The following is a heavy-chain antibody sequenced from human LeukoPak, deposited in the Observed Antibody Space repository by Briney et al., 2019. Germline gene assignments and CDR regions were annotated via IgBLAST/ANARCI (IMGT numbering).Heavy chain of an antibody. CDR3: VTGSGWRFDY. CDR1: GFTFRTYG. D-gene: IGHD6-19*01. CDR2: LWFDGSHQ. Sequence: GGSLRLSCAASGFTFRTYGMHWVRQTPGKGLEWVAFLWFDGSHQYYADSVRGRFIISRDNSNNTLYLQMNSLRADDTAVYYCVTGSGWRFDYWGQGTLVTVSS. J-gene: IGHJ4*02. V-gene: IGHV3-33*08.